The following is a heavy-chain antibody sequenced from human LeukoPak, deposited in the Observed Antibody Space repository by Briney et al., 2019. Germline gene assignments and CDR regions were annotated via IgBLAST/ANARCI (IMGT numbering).Heavy chain of an antibody. D-gene: IGHD3-22*01. CDR3: ARRGFYDTSGYLFDY. V-gene: IGHV3-48*03. Sequence: GGSLRLSCVASGFIFSRYEMNRVRQAPGKGLEWLSYISTSGSIMSYADSVKGRFTISRDNAKNSLYLQMNSLRAEDTAVYYCARRGFYDTSGYLFDYWGQGTLVTVSS. J-gene: IGHJ4*02. CDR2: ISTSGSIM. CDR1: GFIFSRYE.